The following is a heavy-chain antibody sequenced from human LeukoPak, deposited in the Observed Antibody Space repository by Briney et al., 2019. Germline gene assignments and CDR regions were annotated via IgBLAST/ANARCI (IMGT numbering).Heavy chain of an antibody. CDR1: GFSVSPNF. CDR2: VYSGHNT. V-gene: IGHV3-53*01. D-gene: IGHD3-16*01. J-gene: IGHJ3*02. Sequence: PGGSLRLSCVASGFSVSPNFMSWIRQSPGRGLEWISVVYSGHNTYYAESVRGRFTISMEISKNTVYLQMDRLRAEDTATYYCARDFIPPRGGAFDIWGHGTVVTVSS. CDR3: ARDFIPPRGGAFDI.